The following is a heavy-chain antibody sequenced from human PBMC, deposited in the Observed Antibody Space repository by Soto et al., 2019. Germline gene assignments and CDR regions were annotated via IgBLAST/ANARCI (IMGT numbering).Heavy chain of an antibody. V-gene: IGHV4-59*08. J-gene: IGHJ3*02. D-gene: IGHD4-17*01. CDR3: ARRTTYGTFDI. CDR2: IYYSGST. CDR1: GGSISSHY. Sequence: SETLSLTCTVSGGSISSHYWSWIRQPPGKGLEWIGFIYYSGSTNYNPSLKSRVTISVDTSKNQFSLKVKSVTAADTAVYYCARRTTYGTFDIWGPGTMVTVSS.